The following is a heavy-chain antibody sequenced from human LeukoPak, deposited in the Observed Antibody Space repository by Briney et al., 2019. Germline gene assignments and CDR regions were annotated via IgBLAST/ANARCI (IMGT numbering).Heavy chain of an antibody. CDR2: ISSSSSTI. Sequence: GGSLRLSCAASGFTFSSYSMNWVRQAPGKGLEWVSYISSSSSTIYYADSVKGRFTISRDNAKNSLYLQMNSLRAEDTAVYYCARGFRFGESIRFDYWGQGTLVTVSS. D-gene: IGHD3-10*01. CDR3: ARGFRFGESIRFDY. J-gene: IGHJ4*02. CDR1: GFTFSSYS. V-gene: IGHV3-48*01.